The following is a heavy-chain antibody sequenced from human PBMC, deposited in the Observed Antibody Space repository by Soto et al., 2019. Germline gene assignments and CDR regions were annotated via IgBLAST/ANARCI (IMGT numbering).Heavy chain of an antibody. J-gene: IGHJ4*02. CDR1: GFTFSSYG. CDR3: AKLPDTAMVKAPPDY. CDR2: ISYDGSNK. D-gene: IGHD5-18*01. Sequence: SLRLSCAASGFTFSSYGMHWVRQAPGKGLEWVAVISYDGSNKYYADSVKGRFTISRDNSKNTLYLQMNSLRAEDTAVYYCAKLPDTAMVKAPPDYWGQGTLVTVSS. V-gene: IGHV3-30*18.